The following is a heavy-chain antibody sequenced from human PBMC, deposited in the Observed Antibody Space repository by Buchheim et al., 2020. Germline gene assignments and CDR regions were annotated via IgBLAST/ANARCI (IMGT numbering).Heavy chain of an antibody. CDR1: GFTFSSYG. CDR2: ISYDGSNK. D-gene: IGHD3-9*01. CDR3: AKGLETGYYFYYYGMDV. V-gene: IGHV3-30*18. J-gene: IGHJ6*02. Sequence: QVQLVESGGGVVQPGRSLRLSCAASGFTFSSYGMHWVRQAPGKGLEWVAVISYDGSNKYYADSVKGRFTISRDNSKNTLYLQMNSLRAEDTAVYYCAKGLETGYYFYYYGMDVWGQGTT.